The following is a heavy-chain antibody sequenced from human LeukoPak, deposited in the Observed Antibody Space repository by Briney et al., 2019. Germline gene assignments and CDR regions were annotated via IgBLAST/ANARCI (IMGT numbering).Heavy chain of an antibody. CDR1: GFTFSSYA. V-gene: IGHV3-23*01. J-gene: IGHJ4*02. D-gene: IGHD3-10*01. CDR3: AKDVGDAQITMVRGVILIQPMYYFDY. Sequence: GGSLRLSCAASGFTFSSYAMSWVRQAPGKGLEWVSAISGSGGSTYYADSVKGRFTISRDNSKNTLYLQMNSLRAEDTAVYYCAKDVGDAQITMVRGVILIQPMYYFDYWGQGTLVTVSS. CDR2: ISGSGGST.